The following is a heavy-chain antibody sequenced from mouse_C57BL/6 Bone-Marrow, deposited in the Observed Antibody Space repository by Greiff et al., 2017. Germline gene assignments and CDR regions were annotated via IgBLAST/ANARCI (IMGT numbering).Heavy chain of an antibody. CDR2: IYPGSGST. CDR3: AVDSSGYGWFAY. Sequence: QVQLQQSGAELVKPGASVKMSCKASGYTFTSYWITWVKQRPGQGLEWIGDIYPGSGSTNYNEKFKSKATLTVDTSSSTAYMQLSSLTSEDSAVYYCAVDSSGYGWFAYWGQGTLVTVSA. J-gene: IGHJ3*01. D-gene: IGHD3-2*02. CDR1: GYTFTSYW. V-gene: IGHV1-55*01.